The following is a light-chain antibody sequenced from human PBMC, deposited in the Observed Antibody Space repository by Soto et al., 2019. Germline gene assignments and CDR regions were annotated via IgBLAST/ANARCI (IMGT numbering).Light chain of an antibody. CDR1: QDISNY. J-gene: IGKJ5*01. CDR3: QQYSKLIT. V-gene: IGKV1-33*01. CDR2: DAS. Sequence: DIQMTQSPSSLSASVGDRVTITCQASQDISNYLNWYQQKLGKAPKLLIYDASNLETGVPSRFSGSGSGTDFTFTSSSLQPEDIATYYCQQYSKLITFGQGTRLEIK.